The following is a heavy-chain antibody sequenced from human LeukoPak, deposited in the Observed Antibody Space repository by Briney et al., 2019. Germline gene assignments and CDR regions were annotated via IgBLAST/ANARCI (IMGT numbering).Heavy chain of an antibody. CDR3: AKPGYSSGWYVLDY. Sequence: PSETLSLTCSVSGGSISSYYWSWIRQPPGKGLEWIGYIYYSGSTNYNPSLKSRVTISVDTSKNQFSLKLSSVTAADTAVYYCAKPGYSSGWYVLDYWGQGTLVTVSS. J-gene: IGHJ4*02. V-gene: IGHV4-59*01. CDR2: IYYSGST. CDR1: GGSISSYY. D-gene: IGHD6-19*01.